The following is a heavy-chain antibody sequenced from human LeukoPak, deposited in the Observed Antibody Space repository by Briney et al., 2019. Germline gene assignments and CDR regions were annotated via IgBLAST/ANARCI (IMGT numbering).Heavy chain of an antibody. CDR2: FDPENGDT. V-gene: IGHV1-24*01. J-gene: IGHJ4*02. CDR3: ATDPYYERYYFDY. Sequence: ASVKVSCKVSGYTLTEFSMHWVRPAPGKGLEWMGHFDPENGDTIYAQKFQGRVTMTEDTSTDTAYMELSSLRSEDTAVYYCATDPYYERYYFDYWGQATLVTVSS. D-gene: IGHD3-3*01. CDR1: GYTLTEFS.